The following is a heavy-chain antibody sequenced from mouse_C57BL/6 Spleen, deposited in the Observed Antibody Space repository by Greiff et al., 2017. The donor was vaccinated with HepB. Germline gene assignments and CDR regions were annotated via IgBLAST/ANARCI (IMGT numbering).Heavy chain of an antibody. CDR3: ASQNPSHRSYYDYDDAWFAY. Sequence: QVQLQQSGPGLVAPSQSLSITCTVSGFSLTSYGVSWVRQPPGKGLEWLGVIWGDGSTNYHSALISRLSISKDNSKSQVFLKLNSLQTDDTATYYCASQNPSHRSYYDYDDAWFAYWGQGTLVTVSA. CDR1: GFSLTSYG. J-gene: IGHJ3*01. D-gene: IGHD2-4*01. CDR2: IWGDGST. V-gene: IGHV2-3*01.